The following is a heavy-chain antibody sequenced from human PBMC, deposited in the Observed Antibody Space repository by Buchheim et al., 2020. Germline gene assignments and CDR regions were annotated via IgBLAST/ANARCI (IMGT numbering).Heavy chain of an antibody. V-gene: IGHV3-30*18. CDR1: GFTFTSSC. Sequence: QVQLVESGGGLVQPGRSLRLSCAASGFTFTSSCMHWGRQAPGKGLEWLAGITSNGSNSYYADSVKGRFTISRDNSMNTLYLQMNRLRAEDTAVDDCAKDRRGSDRASDYGGQGTL. D-gene: IGHD3-10*01. CDR2: ITSNGSNS. CDR3: AKDRRGSDRASDY. J-gene: IGHJ4*02.